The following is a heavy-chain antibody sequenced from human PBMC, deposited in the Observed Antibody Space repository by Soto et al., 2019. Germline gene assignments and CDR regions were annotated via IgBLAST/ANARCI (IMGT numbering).Heavy chain of an antibody. CDR2: VSHDGTDK. D-gene: IGHD6-19*01. Sequence: QVQLVESGGGVVQPGRSLRLSCAASGFNFNTFALHWVRQAPGKGLEWVAVVSHDGTDKYYADSVKGRFAIPRDNSENRLFLQMDSLRNEDTAVYYCARVFGSAWFGGHFDNWGQGALVTVSS. J-gene: IGHJ4*02. V-gene: IGHV3-30*09. CDR1: GFNFNTFA. CDR3: ARVFGSAWFGGHFDN.